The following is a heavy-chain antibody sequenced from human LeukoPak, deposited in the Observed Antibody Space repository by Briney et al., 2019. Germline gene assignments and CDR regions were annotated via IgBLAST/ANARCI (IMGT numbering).Heavy chain of an antibody. CDR2: IYYSGST. CDR1: GGSISSYY. Sequence: PSETLSLTCTVSGGSISSYYWGWIRQPPGKGLEWIGSIYYSGSTYYNPSLKSRVTISVDTSKNQFSLKLSSVTAADTAVYYCATSSGDIVVVPAATFDYWGQGTLVTVSS. CDR3: ATSSGDIVVVPAATFDY. J-gene: IGHJ4*02. D-gene: IGHD2-2*01. V-gene: IGHV4-39*01.